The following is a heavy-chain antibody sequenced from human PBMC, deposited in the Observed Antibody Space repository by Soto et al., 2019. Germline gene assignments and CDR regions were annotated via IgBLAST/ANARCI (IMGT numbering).Heavy chain of an antibody. D-gene: IGHD3-22*01. CDR3: ASRRGHYYDMSGYRYYYYYGLDV. CDR1: GGSISSGGYY. CDR2: IYYSGST. V-gene: IGHV4-31*03. Sequence: SETLSLTCTVSGGSISSGGYYWSWIRQHPGKGLEWIGYIYYSGSTYYNPSLKSRVTISVDTSKNQFSLKLSSVTAADTAVYYCASRRGHYYDMSGYRYYYYYGLDVWGQGTTVTVSS. J-gene: IGHJ6*02.